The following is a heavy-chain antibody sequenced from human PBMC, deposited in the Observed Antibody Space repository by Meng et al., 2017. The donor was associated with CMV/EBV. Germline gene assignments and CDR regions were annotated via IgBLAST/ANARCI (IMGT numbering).Heavy chain of an antibody. V-gene: IGHV3-30-3*01. CDR3: ARRDRAERSGYSYFDY. J-gene: IGHJ4*02. CDR2: ISYDGSNK. D-gene: IGHD3-3*01. Sequence: SLKISCAASGFTFSSYAMHWVRQAPGKGLEWVAVISYDGSNKYYADSVKGRFTISRDNSKNTLYLQMNSLRAEDTAIYYCARRDRAERSGYSYFDYWGQGTLVTVSS. CDR1: GFTFSSYA.